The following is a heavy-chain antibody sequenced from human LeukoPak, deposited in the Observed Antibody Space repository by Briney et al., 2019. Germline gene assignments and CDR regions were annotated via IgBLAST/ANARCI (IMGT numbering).Heavy chain of an antibody. D-gene: IGHD6-19*01. CDR1: GGSFSDYY. Sequence: SETLSLTCAVYGGSFSDYYWSWIRQPPGKGLEXXGEINHSGSTNYNPSLKSRVTISVDTSMNQFSLKLSSVTAADTAVYYCARSGGIAVAAFDYWGQGTLVTVSS. CDR3: ARSGGIAVAAFDY. CDR2: INHSGST. J-gene: IGHJ4*02. V-gene: IGHV4-34*01.